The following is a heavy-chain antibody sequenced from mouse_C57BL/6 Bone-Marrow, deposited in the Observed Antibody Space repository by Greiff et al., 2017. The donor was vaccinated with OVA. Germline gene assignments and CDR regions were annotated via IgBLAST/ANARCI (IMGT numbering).Heavy chain of an antibody. D-gene: IGHD3-1*01. Sequence: EVQGVESGGGLVQPGGSLKLSCAASGFTFSDYYMYWVRQTPEKRLEWVAYISNGGGSTYYPDTVKGRFTISRDNAKNTLYLQMSRLKSEDTAMYYCARRGARRQGHFDYWGQGTTLTVSS. J-gene: IGHJ2*01. CDR3: ARRGARRQGHFDY. CDR2: ISNGGGST. CDR1: GFTFSDYY. V-gene: IGHV5-12*01.